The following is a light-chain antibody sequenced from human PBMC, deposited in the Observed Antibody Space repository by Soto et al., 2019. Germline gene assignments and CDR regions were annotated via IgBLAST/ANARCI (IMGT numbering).Light chain of an antibody. V-gene: IGLV1-44*01. CDR3: AAWDDGLNGVL. J-gene: IGLJ2*01. CDR2: SNN. Sequence: QSVLTQPPSASGTPGQRVSISCSGSSSNIGSNVVNWYQHLPGTAPKLLIYSNNQRPSGVTDRFSGSESGTSASLAISGLQSEDEAHYYCAAWDDGLNGVLFGGGTKLTVL. CDR1: SSNIGSNV.